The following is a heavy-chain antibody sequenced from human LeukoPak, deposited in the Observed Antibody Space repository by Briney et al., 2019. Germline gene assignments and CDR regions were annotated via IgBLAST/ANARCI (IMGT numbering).Heavy chain of an antibody. CDR2: IIPIFGTA. V-gene: IGHV1-69*13. Sequence: SVKVSCKASGGTFSSYAISWVRQAPGQGLEWMGGIIPIFGTATYAQKFQGRVTITADESTSTAYMELSSLRSEDTAVYYCARNLDSSGYYTLADYWGQGTLVTVSS. J-gene: IGHJ4*02. D-gene: IGHD3-22*01. CDR3: ARNLDSSGYYTLADY. CDR1: GGTFSSYA.